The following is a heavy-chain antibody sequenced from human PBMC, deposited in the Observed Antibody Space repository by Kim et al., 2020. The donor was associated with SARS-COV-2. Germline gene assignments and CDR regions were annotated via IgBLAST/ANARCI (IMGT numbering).Heavy chain of an antibody. CDR3: AIIAAAGHFDY. Sequence: GGSLRLSCAASGFTFSSYGMHWVRQAPGKGLEWVAVISYDGSNKYYADSVKGRFTISRDNSKNTLYLQMNSLRAEDTAVYYCAIIAAAGHFDYWGHGTLVTVSS. CDR1: GFTFSSYG. CDR2: ISYDGSNK. D-gene: IGHD6-13*01. V-gene: IGHV3-30*03. J-gene: IGHJ4*01.